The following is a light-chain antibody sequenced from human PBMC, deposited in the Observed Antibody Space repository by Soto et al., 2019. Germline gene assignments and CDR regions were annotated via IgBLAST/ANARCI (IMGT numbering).Light chain of an antibody. CDR2: SNN. CDR3: QSFDTRLKSVV. Sequence: QSMVTQPPSASGALGQRVTISCTGSSSNIGAGYDVHWYQQFPGRAPRLLIFSNNNRPSGVPDRFSGSKSGTSASLDISGLQADDEADYYCQSFDTRLKSVVFGGGTKLTVL. V-gene: IGLV1-40*01. J-gene: IGLJ2*01. CDR1: SSNIGAGYD.